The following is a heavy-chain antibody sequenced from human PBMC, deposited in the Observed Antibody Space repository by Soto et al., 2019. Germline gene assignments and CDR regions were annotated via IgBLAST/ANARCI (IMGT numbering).Heavy chain of an antibody. CDR1: GFTVSSNY. CDR2: IYSGGST. V-gene: IGHV3-53*01. J-gene: IGHJ4*02. CDR3: ARESEDLTSNFDY. Sequence: GGSLRLSCAASGFTVSSNYMSWVRQAPGKGLEWVSVIYSGGSTYYADSVKGRFTISRDNSKNSLYLVMNSLRAEDTAVYYCARESEDLTSNFDYWGQGTLVTVSS.